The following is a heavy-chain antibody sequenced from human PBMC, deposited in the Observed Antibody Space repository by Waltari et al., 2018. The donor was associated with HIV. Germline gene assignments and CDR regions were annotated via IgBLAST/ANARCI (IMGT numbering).Heavy chain of an antibody. D-gene: IGHD6-13*01. V-gene: IGHV4-34*01. J-gene: IGHJ4*02. CDR2: INHSGIT. Sequence: VQVPQWGAGLLKPSETLSLTCAVYGGSLRGYHWNWIRQPPGKGLEWIGEINHSGITNYNPSLKSRVTISIDTSKNQFSLKLTSVTAADTAVYYCAISEAVAALIDYWGQGTLVTVSS. CDR1: GGSLRGYH. CDR3: AISEAVAALIDY.